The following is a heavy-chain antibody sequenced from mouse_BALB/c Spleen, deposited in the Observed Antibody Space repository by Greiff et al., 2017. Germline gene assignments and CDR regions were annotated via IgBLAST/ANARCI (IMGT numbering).Heavy chain of an antibody. V-gene: IGHV1-77*01. CDR3: ARSKYGNY. Sequence: LVESGAELARPGASVKLSCKASGYTFTDYYINWVKQRTGQGLEWIGEIYPGSGNTYYNEKFKGKATLTADKSSSTAYMQLSSLTSEDSAVYFCARSKYGNYWGQGTTLTVSS. CDR2: IYPGSGNT. CDR1: GYTFTDYY. D-gene: IGHD2-10*02. J-gene: IGHJ2*01.